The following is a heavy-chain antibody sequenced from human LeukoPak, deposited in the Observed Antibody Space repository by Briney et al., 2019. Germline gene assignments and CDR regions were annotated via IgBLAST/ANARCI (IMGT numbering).Heavy chain of an antibody. D-gene: IGHD3-22*01. Sequence: SVKVSCKASGGTYSSYAISWVRQAPGQGLEWMGGIIPIFGTANYAQKFQGRVTITADESTSTAYMELSSLRSETTAPHLCARDHLAYYDSSGYCPFDYWGQGTLVTVSS. CDR1: GGTYSSYA. CDR2: IIPIFGTA. CDR3: ARDHLAYYDSSGYCPFDY. J-gene: IGHJ4*02. V-gene: IGHV1-69*13.